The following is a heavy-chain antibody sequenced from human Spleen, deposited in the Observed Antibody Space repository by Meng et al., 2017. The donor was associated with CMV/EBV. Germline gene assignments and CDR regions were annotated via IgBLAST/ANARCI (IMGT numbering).Heavy chain of an antibody. V-gene: IGHV4-34*01. CDR3: ARGPGTWFGPV. CDR2: INHSGST. J-gene: IGHJ6*02. D-gene: IGHD3-10*01. CDR1: GGSFSGYY. Sequence: GSLRLSCAVYGGSFSGYYWSWIRQPPGKGLEWIGEINHSGSTNYNPSLKSRVTISVDTSKNQFSLKLSSVTAADTAVYYCARGPGTWFGPVWGQGTTVTVSS.